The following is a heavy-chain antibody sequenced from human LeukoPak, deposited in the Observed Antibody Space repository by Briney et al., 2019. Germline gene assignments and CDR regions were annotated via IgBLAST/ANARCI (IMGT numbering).Heavy chain of an antibody. D-gene: IGHD6-13*01. CDR3: ARDSAGNDY. CDR1: GFTFSTYS. J-gene: IGHJ4*02. V-gene: IGHV3-7*01. CDR2: IKQNGSEK. Sequence: GGSLRLSCAASGFTFSTYSMSWVRQAPGKGLEWVANIKQNGSEKYYVDSVKGRFTISRDNAKNSLYLQMNSLRAEDTAMYYCARDSAGNDYWGQGTLVTVSS.